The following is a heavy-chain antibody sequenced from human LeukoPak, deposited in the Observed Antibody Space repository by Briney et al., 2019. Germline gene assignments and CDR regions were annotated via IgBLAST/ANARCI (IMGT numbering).Heavy chain of an antibody. V-gene: IGHV1-46*01. J-gene: IGHJ4*02. D-gene: IGHD3-22*01. CDR1: GYTFTSYY. CDR3: ARGIYYDSSGYYRPTFGY. CDR2: INPSSGST. Sequence: ASVKVSCKASGYTFTSYYMHWVRQAPGQGLEWMGIINPSSGSTSYAQKFQGRVTMTRDTSTSTVYMELSSLRSEDTAVYYCARGIYYDSSGYYRPTFGYWGQGTLVTVSS.